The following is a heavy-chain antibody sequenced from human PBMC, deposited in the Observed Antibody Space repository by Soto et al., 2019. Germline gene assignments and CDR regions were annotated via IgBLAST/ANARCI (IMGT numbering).Heavy chain of an antibody. J-gene: IGHJ6*03. CDR2: IYTGGST. V-gene: IGHV3-66*01. CDR1: GFTVSSNY. Sequence: EVQLVESGGGLVQPGGSLRLSCAASGFTVSSNYMSWVRQAPGKGLEWVSGIYTGGSTYYADSVKGRFTISRDNSKNTLYLQMNSLRAEDTAVYYCARDLYMDVWGKGTTVTVSS. CDR3: ARDLYMDV.